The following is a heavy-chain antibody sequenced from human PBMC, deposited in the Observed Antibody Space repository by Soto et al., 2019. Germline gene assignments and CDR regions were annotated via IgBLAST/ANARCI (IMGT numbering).Heavy chain of an antibody. V-gene: IGHV3-73*01. Sequence: GGSLRLSCAASGFTFSGSAMHWVRQASGKGLEWVGRIRSKANSDATAYGASVKGRFTISRDDSKKTAYLQMNSLKTEDTAVFYFVRYYSGGSCPDVFEFWGQGTLVTVSS. J-gene: IGHJ3*01. CDR3: VRYYSGGSCPDVFEF. CDR1: GFTFSGSA. CDR2: IRSKANSDAT. D-gene: IGHD2-15*01.